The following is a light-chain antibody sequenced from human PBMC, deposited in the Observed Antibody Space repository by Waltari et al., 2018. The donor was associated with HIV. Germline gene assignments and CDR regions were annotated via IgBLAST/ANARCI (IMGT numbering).Light chain of an antibody. CDR1: TSPVGGYKY. CDR3: TSYTSRNTRV. V-gene: IGLV2-14*01. CDR2: AVT. Sequence: QSALPQPASVSGSPGQSITISCPGTTSPVGGYKYVSWYQQHPGKDPKLMIYAVTNRPSGVSIRFSGSKSGNTASLTISGLQAEDEADYYCTSYTSRNTRVFGTGTKVTVL. J-gene: IGLJ1*01.